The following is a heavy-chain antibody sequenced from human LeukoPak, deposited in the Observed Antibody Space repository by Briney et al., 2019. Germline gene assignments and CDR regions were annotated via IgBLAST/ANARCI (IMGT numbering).Heavy chain of an antibody. V-gene: IGHV3-30*02. Sequence: PGGSLRLSCAASGFTFSSYGMHWVRQAPGKGLEWVAFIRYDGSNKYYADSVKGRFTISRDSSKNTLYLQMNSLRAEDTAVYYCVRENRYCSGGSCYSAASDDAFDIWGQGTMVTVSS. J-gene: IGHJ3*02. CDR1: GFTFSSYG. D-gene: IGHD2-15*01. CDR2: IRYDGSNK. CDR3: VRENRYCSGGSCYSAASDDAFDI.